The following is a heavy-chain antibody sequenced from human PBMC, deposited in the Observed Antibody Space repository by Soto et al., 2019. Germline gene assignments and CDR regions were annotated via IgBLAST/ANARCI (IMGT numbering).Heavy chain of an antibody. J-gene: IGHJ6*02. V-gene: IGHV4-34*02. Sequence: QVHLQQRGAGLLKPSETLSLNCVVSGESFSGYYWSWIRQTPGMGLERIGEVDHRGSTTSNPSLKKRASISIDSSKNLFSLELTSVTAADTALYFCARYEYGNSLYGVDVWGQGTRVTFSS. CDR1: GESFSGYY. D-gene: IGHD1-7*01. CDR3: ARYEYGNSLYGVDV. CDR2: VDHRGST.